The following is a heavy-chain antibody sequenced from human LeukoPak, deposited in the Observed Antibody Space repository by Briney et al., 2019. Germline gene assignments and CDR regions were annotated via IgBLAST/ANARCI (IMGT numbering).Heavy chain of an antibody. J-gene: IGHJ4*02. CDR2: INPNSGGT. D-gene: IGHD6-13*01. CDR3: ARSLYSSSWYAY. CDR1: GYTFTGYY. V-gene: IGHV1-2*02. Sequence: ASVKVSCKASGYTFTGYYMHWVRQAPGQGLEWMGWINPNSGGTNYAQKFQGRVTMTRDTSISTAYMELSRLRSDDTAAYYCARSLYSSSWYAYWGQGTLVTVSS.